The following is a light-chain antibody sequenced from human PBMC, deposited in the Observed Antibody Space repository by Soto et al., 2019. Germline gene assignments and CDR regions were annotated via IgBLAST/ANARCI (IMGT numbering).Light chain of an antibody. J-gene: IGKJ5*01. Sequence: DIQLTQSPSSLSASVGERVIIACRASQTISSHLNWYQQKPGKAPNLLVYAAYSLQSGVPSRFTGSGSGTDFTLTISSLQPEDFATYFCQQSYTTPITFGQGTRLEIK. CDR1: QTISSH. V-gene: IGKV1-39*01. CDR2: AAY. CDR3: QQSYTTPIT.